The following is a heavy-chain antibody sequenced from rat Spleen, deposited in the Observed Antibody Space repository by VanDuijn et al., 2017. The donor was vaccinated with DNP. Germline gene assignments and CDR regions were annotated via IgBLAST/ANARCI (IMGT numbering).Heavy chain of an antibody. J-gene: IGHJ2*01. Sequence: EVQLVESGGGLVQPGRSLKLSCAASGFTFSDYHMAWVRQAPAKGLEWVAYIGSPAYAPYYTDSVKGRFAISRDNAKSTLYLQMNSLRSEDMATYYCVRWNSGHFDYWGQGVMVTVSS. CDR1: GFTFSDYH. D-gene: IGHD4-3*01. CDR3: VRWNSGHFDY. CDR2: IGSPAYAP. V-gene: IGHV5-22*01.